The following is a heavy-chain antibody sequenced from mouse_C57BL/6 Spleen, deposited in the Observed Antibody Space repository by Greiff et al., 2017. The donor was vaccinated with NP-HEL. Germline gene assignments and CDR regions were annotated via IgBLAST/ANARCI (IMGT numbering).Heavy chain of an antibody. CDR1: GYTFTSYW. Sequence: VQLQQPGAELVRPGSSVKLSCKASGYTFTSYWMHWVKQRPIQGLEWIGNIDPSDSETHYNQKFKDKATLTVDKSSSTAYMQLSSLTSEDSAVYYCARYSNSYYAMDYWGQGTSVTVSS. D-gene: IGHD2-5*01. J-gene: IGHJ4*01. CDR3: ARYSNSYYAMDY. V-gene: IGHV1-52*01. CDR2: IDPSDSET.